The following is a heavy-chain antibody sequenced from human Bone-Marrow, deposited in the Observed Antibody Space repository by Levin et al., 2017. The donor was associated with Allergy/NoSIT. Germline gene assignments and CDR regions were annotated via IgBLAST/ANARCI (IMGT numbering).Heavy chain of an antibody. V-gene: IGHV3-7*03. CDR1: GFTFNTFW. CDR3: TRGGDYYRSGSYS. J-gene: IGHJ5*02. CDR2: IKPDGSER. Sequence: GESLKISCAASGFTFNTFWMNWVRQAPGKGLEWVASIKPDGSERNYVDSVKGRFTISRDNAKNSVSLQMDSLRAEDTAFYYCTRGGDYYRSGSYSWGQGVLVTVSS. D-gene: IGHD3-10*01.